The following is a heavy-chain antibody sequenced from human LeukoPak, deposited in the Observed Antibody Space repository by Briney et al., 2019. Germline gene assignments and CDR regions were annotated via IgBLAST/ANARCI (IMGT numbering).Heavy chain of an antibody. D-gene: IGHD1-26*01. V-gene: IGHV3-7*04. CDR2: IKQDGSKK. Sequence: GGSLRLSCVASGFPFSSYWMTWVRQAPGKGLEWVANIKQDGSKKSYVDSVKGRFTIPRDNAKNSLYLQMNSLRAEDTAIYYCTRVSYIDEGIDYWGQGTLVTVSS. CDR3: TRVSYIDEGIDY. CDR1: GFPFSSYW. J-gene: IGHJ4*02.